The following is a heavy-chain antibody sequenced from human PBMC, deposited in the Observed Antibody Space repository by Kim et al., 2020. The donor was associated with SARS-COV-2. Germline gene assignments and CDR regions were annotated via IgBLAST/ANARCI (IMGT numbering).Heavy chain of an antibody. J-gene: IGHJ3*02. CDR3: ATVTHYDILTGYSGGAFDI. Sequence: SETLSLTCTVSGGSISSYYWSWIRQPPGKGLEWIGYIYYSGSTNYNPSLKSRVAISVDTSKNQFSLKLSSVTAADTAVYYCATVTHYDILTGYSGGAFDIWGQGTMVTVSS. CDR1: GGSISSYY. D-gene: IGHD3-9*01. CDR2: IYYSGST. V-gene: IGHV4-59*01.